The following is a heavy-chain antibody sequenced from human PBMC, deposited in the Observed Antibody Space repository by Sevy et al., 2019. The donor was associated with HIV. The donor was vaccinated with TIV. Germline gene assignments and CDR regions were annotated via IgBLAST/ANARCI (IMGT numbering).Heavy chain of an antibody. Sequence: ASVKLSCKASGYSFTNYGIGWVRQAPGQGLEWMGWISGYNGYTNYAQNLQGRVTMTTDTSTSTAYMELRSLRSDDTAIYYCAKEGKNIRSWFDPWGQEPWSPSPQ. D-gene: IGHD3-3*02. CDR3: AKEGKNIRSWFDP. J-gene: IGHJ5*02. CDR1: GYSFTNYG. V-gene: IGHV1-18*01. CDR2: ISGYNGYT.